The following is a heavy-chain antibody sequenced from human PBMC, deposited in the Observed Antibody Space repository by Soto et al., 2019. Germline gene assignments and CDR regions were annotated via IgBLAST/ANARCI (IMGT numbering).Heavy chain of an antibody. CDR1: GFTFSNAW. J-gene: IGHJ4*02. CDR2: IKSKTDGGTT. CDR3: TTGLGFGPPETPQFDY. Sequence: GGSLRLSCAASGFTFSNAWMNWVRQAPGKGLEWVGRIKSKTDGGTTDYAAPVKGRFTISSDDSKNTLYLQMNSLKTEDTAVYYCTTGLGFGPPETPQFDYWGQGTLVTVSS. D-gene: IGHD3-10*01. V-gene: IGHV3-15*07.